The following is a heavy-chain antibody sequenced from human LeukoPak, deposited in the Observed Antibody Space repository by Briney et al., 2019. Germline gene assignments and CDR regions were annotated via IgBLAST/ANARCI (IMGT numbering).Heavy chain of an antibody. CDR2: SHGNGDT. CDR3: ARHRAYDSGTYYRWFDP. V-gene: IGHV4-59*08. J-gene: IGHJ5*02. Sequence: PSETLSLTCTVSGGSISSFYWSWIRQPPGMGLEWIGYSHGNGDTNYNPSLKSRVTISVDTSKNQCPLKLTSVTAADTAVYYCARHRAYDSGTYYRWFDPWGPGTLVTVSS. CDR1: GGSISSFY. D-gene: IGHD3-22*01.